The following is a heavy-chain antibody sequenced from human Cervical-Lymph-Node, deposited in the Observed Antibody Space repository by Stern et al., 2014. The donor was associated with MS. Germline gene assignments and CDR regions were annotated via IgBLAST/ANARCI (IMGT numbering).Heavy chain of an antibody. CDR3: ARQRSTWDDAFDI. CDR1: GGSIIENY. V-gene: IGHV4-59*01. D-gene: IGHD6-13*01. Sequence: QVQLQESGPGLVKPAETLSLTCSVSGGSIIENYWSWIRQPPGKGLEWIGQVYYRGSAKYNPSLTSRVTLSLDMYNHQLSLSLTSVTAADTAVYFCARQRSTWDDAFDIWSQGTMVTVS. CDR2: VYYRGSA. J-gene: IGHJ3*02.